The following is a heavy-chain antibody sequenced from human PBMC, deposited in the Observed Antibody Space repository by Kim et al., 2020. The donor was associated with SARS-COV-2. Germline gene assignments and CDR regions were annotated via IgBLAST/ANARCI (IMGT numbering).Heavy chain of an antibody. D-gene: IGHD3-10*01. V-gene: IGHV3-9*01. J-gene: IGHJ4*02. CDR3: AKGITMVRGVIDY. Sequence: YADSVKCRLPLSRDNAQNSLDRQMKSLGPDDTALYYCAKGITMVRGVIDYWGQGTLVTVSS.